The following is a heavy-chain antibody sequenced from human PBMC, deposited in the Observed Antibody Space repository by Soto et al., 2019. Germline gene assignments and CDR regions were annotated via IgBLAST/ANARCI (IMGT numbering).Heavy chain of an antibody. D-gene: IGHD6-6*01. Sequence: PSETLSLTCTVSGGSISSYYWSWIRQPAGKGLEWIGRIYTSGSTNYNPSLKSRVTMSVDTSKNQFSLKLSSVTAADTAVYYCARDDVVAARPDYYYGTDVWGQGTTVTVSS. CDR3: ARDDVVAARPDYYYGTDV. V-gene: IGHV4-4*07. CDR2: IYTSGST. J-gene: IGHJ6*02. CDR1: GGSISSYY.